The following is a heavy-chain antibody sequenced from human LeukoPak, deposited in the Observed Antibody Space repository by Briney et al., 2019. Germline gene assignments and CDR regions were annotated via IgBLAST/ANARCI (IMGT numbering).Heavy chain of an antibody. CDR1: GFMFSSFT. Sequence: GGSLRLSCATSGFMFSSFTMSWVRQAPGKGLEWVSGFSGSGGGTYYADSVKGRFTISRDNSKNTLYLQMNSLRAEDTAIYYCAKMDGYFDYWGQGTLVTVSS. CDR2: FSGSGGGT. J-gene: IGHJ4*02. D-gene: IGHD3/OR15-3a*01. CDR3: AKMDGYFDY. V-gene: IGHV3-23*01.